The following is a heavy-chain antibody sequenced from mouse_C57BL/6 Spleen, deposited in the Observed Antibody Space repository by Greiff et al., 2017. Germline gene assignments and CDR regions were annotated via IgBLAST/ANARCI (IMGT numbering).Heavy chain of an antibody. CDR3: ARGRIYYGSYEGFAY. D-gene: IGHD2-1*01. Sequence: QVHVKQSGAELVRPGTSVKVSCKASGYAFTNYLIEWVKQRPGQGLEWIGVINPGSGGTNYNEKFKGKATLTADKSSSTAYMQLSSLTSEDSAVYFCARGRIYYGSYEGFAYWGQGTLVTVSA. CDR2: INPGSGGT. V-gene: IGHV1-54*01. CDR1: GYAFTNYL. J-gene: IGHJ3*01.